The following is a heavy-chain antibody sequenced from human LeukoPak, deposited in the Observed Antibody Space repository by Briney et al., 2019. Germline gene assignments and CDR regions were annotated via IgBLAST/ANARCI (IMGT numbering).Heavy chain of an antibody. D-gene: IGHD6-13*01. CDR1: GFTFSSYA. J-gene: IGHJ4*02. V-gene: IGHV3-23*01. CDR2: ISGSGGST. Sequence: PGGSLRLSSAASGFTFSSYAMSWVRQAPGKGLEWVSAISGSGGSTYYADSVKGRFTISRDNSKNTLYLQMNSLRAEDTAVYYCAKEDIYSSSWYVSSAFDYWGQGTLVTVSS. CDR3: AKEDIYSSSWYVSSAFDY.